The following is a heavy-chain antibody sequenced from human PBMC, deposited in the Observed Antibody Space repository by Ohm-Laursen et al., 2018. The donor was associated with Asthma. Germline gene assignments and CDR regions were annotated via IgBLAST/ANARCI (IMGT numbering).Heavy chain of an antibody. Sequence: SLRLSCAASGFTFSNFAMHWVRQAPGKGLEWVAVGGSYYDGGLKYYADSVNGRFTVSRDDSKNTLYLQMNSLRPDDTAVYYCARDVMEWYLPAFDFWGQGTLATVSS. CDR3: ARDVMEWYLPAFDF. CDR2: GGSYYDGGLK. V-gene: IGHV3-30-3*01. CDR1: GFTFSNFA. J-gene: IGHJ4*02. D-gene: IGHD3-3*01.